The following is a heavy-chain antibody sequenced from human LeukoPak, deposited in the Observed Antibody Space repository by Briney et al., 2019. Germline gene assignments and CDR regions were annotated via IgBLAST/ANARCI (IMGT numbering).Heavy chain of an antibody. CDR2: ISSSGSTI. D-gene: IGHD5-18*01. CDR3: ARGKGYSYGWED. J-gene: IGHJ4*02. CDR1: GGSISSYY. Sequence: LSLTCTASGGSISSYYWSWVRQAPGKGLEWVSYISSSGSTIHYADSVKGRFTISRDNAKNSLYLQMNSLRAEDTAVYYCARGKGYSYGWEDWGQGTLVTVSS. V-gene: IGHV3-11*04.